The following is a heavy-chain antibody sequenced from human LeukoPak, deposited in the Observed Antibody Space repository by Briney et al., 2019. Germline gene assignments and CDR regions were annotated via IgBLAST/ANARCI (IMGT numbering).Heavy chain of an antibody. V-gene: IGHV4-59*08. CDR1: GGSISSYY. Sequence: SGTLSLTCTVSGGSISSYYWSWIRQPPGKGLEWIGYIYYSGSTNYNPSLKSRVTISVDTSKNQFSLKLSSVTAADTAVYYCARLGYSGSYSDYWGQGTLVTVSS. CDR2: IYYSGST. CDR3: ARLGYSGSYSDY. J-gene: IGHJ4*02. D-gene: IGHD1-26*01.